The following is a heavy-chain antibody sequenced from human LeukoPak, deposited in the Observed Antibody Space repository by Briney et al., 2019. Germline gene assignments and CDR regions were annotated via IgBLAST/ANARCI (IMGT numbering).Heavy chain of an antibody. V-gene: IGHV3-23*01. J-gene: IGHJ4*02. D-gene: IGHD3-10*01. CDR3: AKAPLLWFGEPVSYFDY. CDR2: ISGSGGST. CDR1: GFTFSSYW. Sequence: GGSLRLSCAASGFTFSSYWMSWVRQAPGKGLEWVSAISGSGGSTYYADSVKGRFTISRDNSKNTLYLQMNSLRAEDTAVYYCAKAPLLWFGEPVSYFDYWGQGTLVTVSS.